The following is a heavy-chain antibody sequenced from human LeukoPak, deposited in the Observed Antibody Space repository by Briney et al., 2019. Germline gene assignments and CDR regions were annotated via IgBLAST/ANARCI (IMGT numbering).Heavy chain of an antibody. D-gene: IGHD6-13*01. CDR3: ATPQTAAFGKGWNDY. Sequence: GGSLRLSCAASGFTFSSYAMSCVRQATGKGLEWVSAISGGGGSTYYAYSVEGRFTISRDNSKNTLYLQMNSLRAEDTAVYYCATPQTAAFGKGWNDYWGQGTLVTVSS. V-gene: IGHV3-23*01. CDR2: ISGGGGST. CDR1: GFTFSSYA. J-gene: IGHJ4*02.